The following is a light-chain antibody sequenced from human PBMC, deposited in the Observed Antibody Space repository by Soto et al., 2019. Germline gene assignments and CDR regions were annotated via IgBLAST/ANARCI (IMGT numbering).Light chain of an antibody. Sequence: EIVMTQSPATLSVSPGERATLSCRASQSVSSNLAWYQQKPGQAPRLLIYGASTRATGIPARFSGSGSGTEFPPPISRLQSEDFAVYYCQQKNNWPPWTFGQGAKVEIK. J-gene: IGKJ1*01. CDR1: QSVSSN. V-gene: IGKV3-15*01. CDR3: QQKNNWPPWT. CDR2: GAS.